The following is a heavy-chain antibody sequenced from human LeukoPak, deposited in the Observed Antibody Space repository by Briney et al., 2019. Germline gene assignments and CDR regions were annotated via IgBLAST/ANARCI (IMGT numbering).Heavy chain of an antibody. CDR2: ISYDGSNK. CDR1: GFTFSSYA. J-gene: IGHJ4*02. D-gene: IGHD5-18*01. V-gene: IGHV3-30-3*01. Sequence: GRSLRLSCAASGFTFSSYAMHWVRQAPGQGLGWGAVISYDGSNKYYADSVKGRFTISRDNSKNTLYLQMNSLRAEDTAVYYCARGRGYSYGFIVYWGQGTLVTVSS. CDR3: ARGRGYSYGFIVY.